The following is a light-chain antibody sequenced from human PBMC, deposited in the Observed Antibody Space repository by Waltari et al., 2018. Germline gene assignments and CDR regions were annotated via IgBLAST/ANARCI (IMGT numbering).Light chain of an antibody. Sequence: SYVLSQPPSVPVATGETARITCEENNIGTKSVHWYKQRPGQAPELVLYYDSDRPSGIPERFSGFNAGDTAILTISRVEAGDEADYYCQVWDSSSDHRVFGGGTKVTVL. V-gene: IGLV3-21*04. CDR3: QVWDSSSDHRV. CDR1: NIGTKS. J-gene: IGLJ3*02. CDR2: YDS.